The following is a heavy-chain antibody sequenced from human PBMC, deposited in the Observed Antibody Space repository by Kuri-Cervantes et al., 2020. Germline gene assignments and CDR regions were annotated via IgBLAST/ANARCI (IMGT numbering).Heavy chain of an antibody. CDR1: GYTFTSYG. V-gene: IGHV1-18*01. CDR2: ISAYNANT. D-gene: IGHD3-22*01. Sequence: ASVKVSCKASGYTFTSYGFSWVRQAPGQGLEWMGWISAYNANTNYAQRLQGRVTMTTDTSTSTAYMELRSLRSDDAAVYCCARDMYYYDSNGYYAGGAFDDWGQGTLVTVSS. J-gene: IGHJ4*02. CDR3: ARDMYYYDSNGYYAGGAFDD.